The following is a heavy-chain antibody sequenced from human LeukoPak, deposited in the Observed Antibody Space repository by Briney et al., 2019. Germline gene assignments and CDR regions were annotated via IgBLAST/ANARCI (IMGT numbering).Heavy chain of an antibody. D-gene: IGHD1-14*01. CDR2: IYHSGST. CDR3: ARVGPWVNPDYYYYYMDV. CDR1: GYSISSGYY. V-gene: IGHV4-38-2*02. J-gene: IGHJ6*03. Sequence: PSETLSLTCTVSGYSISSGYYWGWIRQPPGKGLEWIGSIYHSGSTYYNPSLKSRATIPVDTSKNQFSLKLSSVTAADTAVYYCARVGPWVNPDYYYYYMDVWGKGTTVTVSS.